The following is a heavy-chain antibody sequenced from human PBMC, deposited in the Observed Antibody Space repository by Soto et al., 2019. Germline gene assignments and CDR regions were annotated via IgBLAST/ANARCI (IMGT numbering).Heavy chain of an antibody. D-gene: IGHD2-2*01. CDR3: ARACNRRSCPYYFDY. Sequence: EVQLVESGGGLVQPGGSLRLSCAVSGFTFSDYWLSWVRQAPGKGLGWVANIKQDGSDRYHVDSVKGRFTISRDNAKNSLYLQMNSLRAEDTAVYYCARACNRRSCPYYFDYWGQGILVTVSS. J-gene: IGHJ4*02. V-gene: IGHV3-7*01. CDR1: GFTFSDYW. CDR2: IKQDGSDR.